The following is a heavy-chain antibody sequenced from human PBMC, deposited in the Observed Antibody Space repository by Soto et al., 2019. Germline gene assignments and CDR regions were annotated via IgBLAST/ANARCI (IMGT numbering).Heavy chain of an antibody. CDR1: GLTFSSYG. J-gene: IGHJ6*02. V-gene: IGHV3-30*03. CDR2: ISYDGSNK. Sequence: GGSLRLSCASPGLTFSSYGMHLVRQAPGKGLEWVAVISYDGSNKYYADSVKGRFTISRDNSKNTLYLQMNSLRAEDTAVYYCAVGYCSSTSCYAPRLYYYGMDVWGQGTTVTVSS. D-gene: IGHD2-2*01. CDR3: AVGYCSSTSCYAPRLYYYGMDV.